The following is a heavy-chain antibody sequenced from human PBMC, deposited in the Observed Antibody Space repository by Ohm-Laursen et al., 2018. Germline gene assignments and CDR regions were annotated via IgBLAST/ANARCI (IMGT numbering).Heavy chain of an antibody. V-gene: IGHV3-53*01. CDR3: ASALTVTRRLDAFDI. J-gene: IGHJ3*02. CDR1: GFTVSSNH. D-gene: IGHD4-11*01. Sequence: GSLRLSCSASGFTVSSNHMSWVRQAPGKGLEWVSVIYSGGSIYYADSVKGRFTISRDNSKNTLHLQMNSLRVEDTAVYYCASALTVTRRLDAFDIWGQGTMVTVS. CDR2: IYSGGSI.